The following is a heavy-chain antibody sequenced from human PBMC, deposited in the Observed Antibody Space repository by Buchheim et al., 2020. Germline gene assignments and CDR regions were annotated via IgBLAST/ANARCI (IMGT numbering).Heavy chain of an antibody. CDR2: IDPSDSYT. V-gene: IGHV5-10-1*01. CDR1: GYSFTNYW. CDR3: ARRVAGRKHYFGMDV. J-gene: IGHJ6*02. D-gene: IGHD6-19*01. Sequence: EVQLVQSGAEVKKPGESLRISCKGSGYSFTNYWINWVRQMPGKGLEWMGTIDPSDSYTNYSPSFQGHVTISTDKSISTTYLQWSSLEASDTAMYYCARRVAGRKHYFGMDVWGQGTT.